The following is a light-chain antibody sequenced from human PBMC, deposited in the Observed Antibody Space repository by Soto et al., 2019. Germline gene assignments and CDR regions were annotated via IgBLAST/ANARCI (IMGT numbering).Light chain of an antibody. CDR3: AAWDDSLNGYV. CDR2: ANN. J-gene: IGLJ1*01. CDR1: SSNIGNST. V-gene: IGLV1-44*01. Sequence: QSVLTQAPSASGTPGQRVTISCSGSSSNIGNSTVNCYQQFPGTAPKLLIYANNRRPSGVPDRFSGSKSGTSASLAISGLQSEDEADYHCAAWDDSLNGYVFGAGTKVTVL.